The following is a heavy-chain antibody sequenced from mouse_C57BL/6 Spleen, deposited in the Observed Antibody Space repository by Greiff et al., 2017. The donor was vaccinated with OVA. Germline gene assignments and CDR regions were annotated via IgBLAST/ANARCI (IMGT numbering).Heavy chain of an antibody. D-gene: IGHD2-3*01. CDR3: ARGRWLLPMDY. Sequence: VQLQQSGPELVKPGASVKISCKASGYTFTDYYMNWVKQSHGKSLEWIGDINPNNGGTSYNQKFKGKATLTVDKSSSTAYMELRSLTSEDSAVYYCARGRWLLPMDYWGQGTSVTVSS. V-gene: IGHV1-26*01. J-gene: IGHJ4*01. CDR2: INPNNGGT. CDR1: GYTFTDYY.